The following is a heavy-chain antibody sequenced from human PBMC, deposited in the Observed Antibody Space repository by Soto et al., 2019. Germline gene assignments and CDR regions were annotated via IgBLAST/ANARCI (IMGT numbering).Heavy chain of an antibody. D-gene: IGHD2-2*01. V-gene: IGHV4-34*01. CDR1: GGSFSGYY. Sequence: XGTLSLTCAVYGGSFSGYYWSWIRQPPGKGLEWIGEINHSGSTNYNPSLKSRVTISVDTSKNQFSLKLSSVTAADTAVYYCASRRVPAATRNNWFDPWGQGTLVTVSS. J-gene: IGHJ5*02. CDR3: ASRRVPAATRNNWFDP. CDR2: INHSGST.